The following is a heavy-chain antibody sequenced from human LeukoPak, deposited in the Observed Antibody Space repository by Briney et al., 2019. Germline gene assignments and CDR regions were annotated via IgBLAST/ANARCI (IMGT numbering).Heavy chain of an antibody. D-gene: IGHD2-2*01. CDR2: IIPILGIA. V-gene: IGHV1-69*04. J-gene: IGHJ3*02. CDR3: ASPIVVVPAAIAAFDI. Sequence: SVKVSCKASGGTFSSYAISWVRQAPGQGLVWMGRIIPILGIANYAQKFQGRVTITADKSTSTAYMELSSLRSEDTAVYYCASPIVVVPAAIAAFDIWGQGTMVTVSS. CDR1: GGTFSSYA.